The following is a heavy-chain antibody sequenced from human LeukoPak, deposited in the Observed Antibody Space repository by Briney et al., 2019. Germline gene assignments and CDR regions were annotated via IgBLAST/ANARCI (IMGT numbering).Heavy chain of an antibody. CDR1: GFTVSDNY. V-gene: IGHV3-66*02. CDR2: IYTSGTT. J-gene: IGHJ6*03. Sequence: PGGSLRLSCAVSGFTVSDNYMTWVRQAPGKGLEWVSIIYTSGTTYYSDSVKGRLTISRDNSKNTLYLQMNSLRAEDTAVYYCARSGRTSFYSYMDVWGKGTTVTVSS. CDR3: ARSGRTSFYSYMDV. D-gene: IGHD1-7*01.